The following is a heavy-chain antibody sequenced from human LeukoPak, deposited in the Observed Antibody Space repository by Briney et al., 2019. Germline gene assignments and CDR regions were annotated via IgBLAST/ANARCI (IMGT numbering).Heavy chain of an antibody. CDR3: AKDRTVGASYWYFDL. Sequence: GSLKLPFSASGVHLRNYGLSWAPPAPGEGLGWVSGICSSGSGDNTYYADSVKGRFTIPRDSSKNTLFLHMNTLRAEDTAIYYCAKDRTVGASYWYFDLWGRGTLVTVSS. J-gene: IGHJ2*01. D-gene: IGHD1-26*01. CDR2: ICSSGSGDNT. V-gene: IGHV3-23*01. CDR1: GVHLRNYG.